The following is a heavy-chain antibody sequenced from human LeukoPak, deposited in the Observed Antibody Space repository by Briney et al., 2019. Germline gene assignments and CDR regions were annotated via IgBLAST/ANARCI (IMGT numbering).Heavy chain of an antibody. D-gene: IGHD3-3*01. Sequence: ASVKVSCKASGYTFTGYYMHWVRQAPGQGLEWMGWINPNSGGTNYAQKFQGRVTMTRDTSISTAYMELSRLRSDDTAVYYCARAYYDFWSGYSTDDYWGQGTLVTVSS. CDR1: GYTFTGYY. V-gene: IGHV1-2*02. CDR3: ARAYYDFWSGYSTDDY. J-gene: IGHJ4*02. CDR2: INPNSGGT.